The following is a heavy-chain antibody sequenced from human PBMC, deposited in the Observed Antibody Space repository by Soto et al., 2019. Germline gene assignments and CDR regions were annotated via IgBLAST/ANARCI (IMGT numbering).Heavy chain of an antibody. D-gene: IGHD7-27*01. CDR1: GFTFDDYA. CDR3: AKVTGVYYYYYGMDV. CDR2: ISWNSGSI. Sequence: SLKISCAASGFTFDDYAMHWVRQAPGKGLEWVSGISWNSGSIGYADSVKGRFTISRDNAKNSLYLQMNSLRAEDTALYYCAKVTGVYYYYYGMDVWGQGTTVTVSS. J-gene: IGHJ6*02. V-gene: IGHV3-9*01.